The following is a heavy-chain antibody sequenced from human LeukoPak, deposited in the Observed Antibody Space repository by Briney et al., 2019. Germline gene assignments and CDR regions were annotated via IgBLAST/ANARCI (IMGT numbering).Heavy chain of an antibody. Sequence: GESLKISCKGSGYTFPSYWIGWVRQMPGKGLDWMGIIYPGDSDTRYSPSFQGQVTISADQSITTAYLQWSSLKASDTAMYYCARSGSCSGGSCYRHFEYWGQGALVTVSS. CDR3: ARSGSCSGGSCYRHFEY. D-gene: IGHD2-15*01. J-gene: IGHJ4*02. CDR1: GYTFPSYW. V-gene: IGHV5-51*01. CDR2: IYPGDSDT.